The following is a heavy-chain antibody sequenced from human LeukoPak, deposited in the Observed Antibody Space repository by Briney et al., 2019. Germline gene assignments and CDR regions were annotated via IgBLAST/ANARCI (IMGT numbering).Heavy chain of an antibody. CDR1: GGSISSGDYY. V-gene: IGHV4-30-4*08. CDR3: ARARPGIAVAGTRPGYFDY. Sequence: PSQTLSLTCTVSGGSISSGDYYWSWIRQPPGKGLEWIGYIYYSGSTYYNPSLKSRVTISVDTSKNQFSLKLSSVTAADTAVYYCARARPGIAVAGTRPGYFDYWGQGTLVTVSS. D-gene: IGHD6-19*01. CDR2: IYYSGST. J-gene: IGHJ4*02.